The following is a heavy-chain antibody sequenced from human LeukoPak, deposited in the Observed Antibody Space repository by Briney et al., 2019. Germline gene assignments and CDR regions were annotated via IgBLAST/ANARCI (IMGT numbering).Heavy chain of an antibody. CDR3: ARDKQPGDY. CDR1: GGSVSSDNYY. V-gene: IGHV4-61*01. Sequence: PSETLSLTCTVSGGSVSSDNYYWSWIRQPPGKGLEWIGYISYSGDTTHNPSLKSRVTMSVDTPKNQFSLRLSSVTPADAAVYYCARDKQPGDYWGQGTLVTVSS. CDR2: ISYSGDT. D-gene: IGHD5-18*01. J-gene: IGHJ4*02.